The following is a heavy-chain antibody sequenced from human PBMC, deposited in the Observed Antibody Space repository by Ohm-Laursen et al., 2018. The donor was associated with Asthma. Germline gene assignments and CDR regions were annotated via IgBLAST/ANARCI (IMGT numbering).Heavy chain of an antibody. J-gene: IGHJ6*02. V-gene: IGHV5-10-1*01. Sequence: ESLRISCKGSGYSFTSYWISWVRQMPGKGLEWMGRIDPSDSYTNYSPSFQGHVTISADKSISTAYLQWSSLKASDTAMYYCARHEGYDYVWGSYYGMDVWGQGTTVTVSS. CDR2: IDPSDSYT. CDR1: GYSFTSYW. D-gene: IGHD3-16*01. CDR3: ARHEGYDYVWGSYYGMDV.